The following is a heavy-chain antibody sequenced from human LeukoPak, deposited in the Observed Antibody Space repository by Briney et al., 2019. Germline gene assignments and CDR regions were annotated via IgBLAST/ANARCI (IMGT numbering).Heavy chain of an antibody. CDR3: TRTQYSSGWTFDY. D-gene: IGHD6-19*01. Sequence: GSLRLSCAASGFTFSIYEMNWVRQAPGKGLEWVSYITTSGSIIHYADSVKGRFTISRDNAKNSLYLQMNSLRAEDTAVYYCTRTQYSSGWTFDYWGQGTLVTVSS. CDR2: ITTSGSII. CDR1: GFTFSIYE. J-gene: IGHJ4*02. V-gene: IGHV3-48*03.